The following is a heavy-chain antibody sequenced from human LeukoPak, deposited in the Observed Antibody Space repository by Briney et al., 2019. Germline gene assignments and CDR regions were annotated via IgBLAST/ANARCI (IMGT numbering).Heavy chain of an antibody. J-gene: IGHJ4*02. Sequence: GGSLRLSCAVSGFTFSSYWMHWVRQAPGKGLVWVSRINSDGSSTSYADSVKGRFTISRDNPKNTLYLRMNSLRAEDTAVYYCAVTYYYDSSADYWGQGTLVTVSS. V-gene: IGHV3-74*01. D-gene: IGHD3-22*01. CDR3: AVTYYYDSSADY. CDR1: GFTFSSYW. CDR2: INSDGSST.